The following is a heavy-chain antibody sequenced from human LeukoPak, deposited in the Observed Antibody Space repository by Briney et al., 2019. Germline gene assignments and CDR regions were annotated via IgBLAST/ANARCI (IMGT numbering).Heavy chain of an antibody. D-gene: IGHD3-10*01. CDR1: GYSFNRYG. J-gene: IGHJ4*02. CDR3: ARALSLWFGELSHYYFDS. Sequence: ASVKVSCKASGYSFNRYGINWVRQATGQGLEWMGWMNPNSGNTGYAQKFQGRVTMTRNTSISTAYMELSSLRSEDTAVYYCARALSLWFGELSHYYFDSWGQGTLVTVSS. CDR2: MNPNSGNT. V-gene: IGHV1-8*01.